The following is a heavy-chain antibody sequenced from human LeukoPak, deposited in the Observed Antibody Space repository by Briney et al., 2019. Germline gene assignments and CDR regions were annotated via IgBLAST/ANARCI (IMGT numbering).Heavy chain of an antibody. D-gene: IGHD3-22*01. V-gene: IGHV4-34*01. CDR1: AGSFSGYY. J-gene: IGHJ5*02. Sequence: SETLSLTCAVYAGSFSGYYWSWIRQPPGKGLEWIGEINHSGSTNYNPSLKSRVTISVDTSKNQFSLKLSSVTAADTAVYYCARESYYDSSGSNWFDPWGQGTLVTASS. CDR2: INHSGST. CDR3: ARESYYDSSGSNWFDP.